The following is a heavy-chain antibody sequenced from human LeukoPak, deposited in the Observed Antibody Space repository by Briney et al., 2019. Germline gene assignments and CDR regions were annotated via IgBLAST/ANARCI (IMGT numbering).Heavy chain of an antibody. CDR1: GYTFTSYA. Sequence: ASVKVSCKASGYTFTSYAISWVRQAPGQGLEWMGGIIPIFGTANYAQKFQGRVTITADESTSTAYMELSSLRSEDTAVYYCASGIFGVVIGYYYYGMDVWGQGTTVTVSS. V-gene: IGHV1-69*13. D-gene: IGHD3-3*02. CDR2: IIPIFGTA. J-gene: IGHJ6*02. CDR3: ASGIFGVVIGYYYYGMDV.